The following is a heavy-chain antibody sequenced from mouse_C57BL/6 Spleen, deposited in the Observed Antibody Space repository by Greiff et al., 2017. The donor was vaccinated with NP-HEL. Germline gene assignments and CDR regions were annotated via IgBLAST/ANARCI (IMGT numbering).Heavy chain of an antibody. CDR3: ASEGDDGYYNDWFAY. D-gene: IGHD2-3*01. CDR2: IHPNSGST. V-gene: IGHV1-64*01. J-gene: IGHJ3*01. CDR1: GYTFTSYW. Sequence: VQLQQSGAELVKPGASVKLSCKASGYTFTSYWMHWVKQRPGQGLEWIGMIHPNSGSTNYNEKFKSKATLTVDKSSSTAYMQLSSLTSEDSAVYYCASEGDDGYYNDWFAYWGQGTLVTVAA.